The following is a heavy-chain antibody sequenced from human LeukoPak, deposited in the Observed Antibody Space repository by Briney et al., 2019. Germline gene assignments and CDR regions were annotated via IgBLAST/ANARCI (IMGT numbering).Heavy chain of an antibody. D-gene: IGHD4-17*01. CDR1: GGSISSYY. Sequence: SETLSLTCTVSGGSISSYYWSWIRQPAGKGLEWIGRIYTSGSTNYNPSLKSRVTMSVDTSKNQFSLKLSSVTAADTAVYYCARGPSYGDYEYYFDYWGQGTLVTVSS. CDR2: IYTSGST. CDR3: ARGPSYGDYEYYFDY. J-gene: IGHJ4*02. V-gene: IGHV4-4*07.